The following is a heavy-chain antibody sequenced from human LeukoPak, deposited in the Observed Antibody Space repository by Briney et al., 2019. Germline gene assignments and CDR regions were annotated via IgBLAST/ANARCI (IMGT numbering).Heavy chain of an antibody. CDR2: ISYDINNE. Sequence: GGSLRLSCEASGFTFSRYPMHWVRQAPGEGLEWVAVISYDINNEYYADSVKGRFTVSRDNSNNTLYLQMNSLTPEDTAVYYCVKVGEVRYFDWLAPYFDYWGQGTLVTVSS. J-gene: IGHJ4*02. CDR1: GFTFSRYP. CDR3: VKVGEVRYFDWLAPYFDY. V-gene: IGHV3-30-3*01. D-gene: IGHD3-9*01.